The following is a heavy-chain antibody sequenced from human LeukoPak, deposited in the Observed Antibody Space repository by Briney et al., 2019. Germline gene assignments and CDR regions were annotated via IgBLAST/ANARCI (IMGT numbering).Heavy chain of an antibody. J-gene: IGHJ4*02. V-gene: IGHV3-21*01. CDR1: GFTFSRYS. CDR2: ISISSSYI. Sequence: GGSLRLSCAASGFTFSRYSMNWVRQAPGKGLEWVSSISISSSYIYYPGSVKGRFTISRENAKNSLYLQMNSLRAGDTAVYYCVRVVRGPKDYYFDYWGQGTLVTVSS. CDR3: VRVVRGPKDYYFDY. D-gene: IGHD3-10*01.